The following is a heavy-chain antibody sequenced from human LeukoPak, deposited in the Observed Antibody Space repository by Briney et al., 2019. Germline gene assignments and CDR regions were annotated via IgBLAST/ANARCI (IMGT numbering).Heavy chain of an antibody. CDR2: IYSGGAT. V-gene: IGHV3-66*01. CDR3: ARGASSWYKDPFDN. Sequence: PGGSLRLSCAASGFTVSSNYMSWVRQAPGKGLEWVSVIYSGGATHYVDSVKGRFTISRDNSKSILYLQMNSLRAEDTAVYYCARGASSWYKDPFDNWGQGTLVIVSS. J-gene: IGHJ4*02. CDR1: GFTVSSNY. D-gene: IGHD6-13*01.